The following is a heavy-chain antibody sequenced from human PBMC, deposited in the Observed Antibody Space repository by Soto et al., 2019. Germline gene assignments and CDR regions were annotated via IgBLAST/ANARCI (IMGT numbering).Heavy chain of an antibody. J-gene: IGHJ6*02. V-gene: IGHV1-46*01. CDR2: INPSGGST. CDR3: ARGSGSHHQVRYYYYYGMDV. D-gene: IGHD1-26*01. Sequence: GASVKVSCKASGYTFTRYYMHWVRQAPGQRLEWMGIINPSGGSTSYAQKFQGRVTMTRDTSTSTVYMELSSLRSEDTAVYYCARGSGSHHQVRYYYYYGMDVWGQGTRSPSP. CDR1: GYTFTRYY.